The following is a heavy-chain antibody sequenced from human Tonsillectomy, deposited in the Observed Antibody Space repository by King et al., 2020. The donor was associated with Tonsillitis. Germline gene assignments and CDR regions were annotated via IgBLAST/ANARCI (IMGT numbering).Heavy chain of an antibody. V-gene: IGHV4-39*01. D-gene: IGHD6-19*01. J-gene: IGHJ6*03. Sequence: QLQESGPGLVKPSETLSLTCTVSSGSISSASYYWGWIRLPPGMGLEWIGSVYYSGSTYYNPSLKSRVTISVDTSKNQCSLKLSSVTAAETAVYYCARIQWLANYYYYYMDVWGKGTTVTVSS. CDR3: ARIQWLANYYYYYMDV. CDR2: VYYSGST. CDR1: SGSISSASYY.